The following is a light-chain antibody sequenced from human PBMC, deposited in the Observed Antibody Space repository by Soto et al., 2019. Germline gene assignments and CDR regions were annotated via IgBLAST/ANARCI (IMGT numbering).Light chain of an antibody. V-gene: IGKV3-20*01. CDR2: DAS. Sequence: EIVLTQSPGTLSLSPGERATLSCRASESVRNNYLAWYQQKPGQTPRLLIYDASSRATGIPDRFTGSGSGTDFTLTIDRLESEDFAVYYCQQYGWSPDNFGQGTKLEIK. CDR3: QQYGWSPDN. CDR1: ESVRNNY. J-gene: IGKJ2*01.